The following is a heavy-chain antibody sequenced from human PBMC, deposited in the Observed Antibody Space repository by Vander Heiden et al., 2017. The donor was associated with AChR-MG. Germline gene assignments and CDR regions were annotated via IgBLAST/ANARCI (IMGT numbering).Heavy chain of an antibody. CDR1: GFTFSSYR. V-gene: IGHV3-48*02. J-gene: IGHJ6*02. Sequence: EVQLVETGGGLVQPGGSLRLSCAAAGFTFSSYRMNWGRKAQGKGLEWVSYISSSSSTINYADSVKGRLTISRDNAKNSLYLQMNSLRDEDTAVYYCARDGAYYDSSGYGNYGMDVWGQGTTVTVSS. CDR3: ARDGAYYDSSGYGNYGMDV. D-gene: IGHD3-22*01. CDR2: ISSSSSTI.